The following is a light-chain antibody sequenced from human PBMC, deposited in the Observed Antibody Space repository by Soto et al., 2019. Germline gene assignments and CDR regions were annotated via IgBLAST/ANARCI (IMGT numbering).Light chain of an antibody. V-gene: IGLV2-14*01. J-gene: IGLJ3*02. CDR2: DVT. CDR1: SSDVGAYNY. Sequence: SALTQPAPVSWSPRQSITISCPGTSSDVGAYNYVSWYQQHPGKAPKLMIYDVTTRPSGVSDRFSGSKSGITASLTISGLQAEDEADYYCSSYSSSTTWVFGGGTKVTVL. CDR3: SSYSSSTTWV.